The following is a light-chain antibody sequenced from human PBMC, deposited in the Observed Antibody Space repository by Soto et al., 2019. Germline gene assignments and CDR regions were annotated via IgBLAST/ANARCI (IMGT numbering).Light chain of an antibody. CDR1: QSVSSSY. CDR3: QQYGSSPT. V-gene: IGKV3-20*01. CDR2: GAS. Sequence: EIVLTQSPGTLSLSPGERATLSCRASQSVSSSYLAWYQQKPGQAPRLLIYGASSRATGIPDRLSGSGSGTDFTLTISRLEPEDFAVYYCQQYGSSPTFGQGTKVEI. J-gene: IGKJ1*01.